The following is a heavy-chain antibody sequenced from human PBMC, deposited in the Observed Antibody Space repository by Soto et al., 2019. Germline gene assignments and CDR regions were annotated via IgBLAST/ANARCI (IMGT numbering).Heavy chain of an antibody. CDR2: INAGNGNT. J-gene: IGHJ4*02. Sequence: GALVKVACKASGYSFTMYARRWGSQKPGQRLEWMGWINAGNGNTKYSQKFQGRVTITRDTSASTTYMELSSLRSEDTAVYYCAKRKYCPSTTCFDYWGQGTQVTVSS. V-gene: IGHV1-3*01. CDR3: AKRKYCPSTTCFDY. CDR1: GYSFTMYA. D-gene: IGHD2-2*01.